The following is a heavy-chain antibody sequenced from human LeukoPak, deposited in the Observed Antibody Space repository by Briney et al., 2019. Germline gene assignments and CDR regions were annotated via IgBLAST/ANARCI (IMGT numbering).Heavy chain of an antibody. J-gene: IGHJ3*02. Sequence: GGSLRLSCAASGFMLNSYAMSWVRQAPGKGLVWVSRINSDGSSTTYADSVKGRFTISRDNAKNTLYLQMNSLRAEDTAVYYCARTGWRYYDFWNGYYNDGFDIWGQGTMVTVSS. D-gene: IGHD3-3*01. CDR3: ARTGWRYYDFWNGYYNDGFDI. CDR2: INSDGSST. V-gene: IGHV3-74*01. CDR1: GFMLNSYA.